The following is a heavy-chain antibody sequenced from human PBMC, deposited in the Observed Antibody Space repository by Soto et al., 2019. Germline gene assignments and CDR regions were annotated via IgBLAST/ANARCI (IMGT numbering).Heavy chain of an antibody. J-gene: IGHJ6*02. CDR2: ISYDGSNK. V-gene: IGHV3-30-3*01. Sequence: QVQLVESGGGVVQPGRSLRLSCAASGFTFSSYAMHWVRQAPGKGLEWVAVISYDGSNKYYADSVKGRFTISRDNSKNXXYLQMNSLRAEDTAVYYCARDGAAGSRYYYYGMDVWGQGTTVTVSS. CDR3: ARDGAAGSRYYYYGMDV. D-gene: IGHD6-13*01. CDR1: GFTFSSYA.